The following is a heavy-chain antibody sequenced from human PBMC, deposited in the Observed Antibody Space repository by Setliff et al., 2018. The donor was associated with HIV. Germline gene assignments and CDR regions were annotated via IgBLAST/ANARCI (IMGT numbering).Heavy chain of an antibody. J-gene: IGHJ4*02. Sequence: PGESLKISCAASGFTFSHAWMSWVRQAPGKGLESVAHIKSKTDGGTTNYAAPVEGRFTISRDDSQSTLYLQMNSLKIEDTAVYYCATKGRDVYTLEAPGWGQGTLVTVSS. CDR3: ATKGRDVYTLEAPG. CDR1: GFTFSHAW. D-gene: IGHD2-15*01. CDR2: IKSKTDGGTT. V-gene: IGHV3-15*01.